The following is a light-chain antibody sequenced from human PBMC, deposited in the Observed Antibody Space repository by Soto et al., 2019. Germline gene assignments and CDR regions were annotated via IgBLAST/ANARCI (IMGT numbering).Light chain of an antibody. J-gene: IGKJ1*01. Sequence: AIRMTQSPSSFSASTGDTVTITCRASQGISSYLAWYQHKPGKAPKLLIYAASTLQGGVPSRFSGSGSGTDFTLTITSLQYEDFATYYCQQYYNQWTFGQGTKVEIK. CDR1: QGISSY. CDR3: QQYYNQWT. CDR2: AAS. V-gene: IGKV1-8*01.